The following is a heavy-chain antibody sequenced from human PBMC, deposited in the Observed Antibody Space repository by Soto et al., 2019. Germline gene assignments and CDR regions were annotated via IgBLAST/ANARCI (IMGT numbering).Heavy chain of an antibody. CDR2: IYYSGST. Sequence: SETLSLTCTVSGGSISRSTYYWGWIRQPPGKGLEWIGSIYYSGSTYYRPSLKSRVTISVDTSKNQFSLKLSSVTAADTAVYYCARQVPAAIRLGWFDPWGQGTLVTVSS. V-gene: IGHV4-39*01. CDR1: GGSISRSTYY. D-gene: IGHD2-2*02. CDR3: ARQVPAAIRLGWFDP. J-gene: IGHJ5*02.